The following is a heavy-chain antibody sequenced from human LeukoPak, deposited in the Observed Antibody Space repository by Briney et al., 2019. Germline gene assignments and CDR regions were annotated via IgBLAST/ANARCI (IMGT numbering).Heavy chain of an antibody. CDR1: GFTLRNYE. CDR3: ASLFDL. Sequence: PGGTLRLSYAASGFTLRNYEQTWVPQPPEKGLEWVSKITSSGSTIYYAAVVKGRFTISRDNAKTSLSLQMNSLSAEDTAVYYCASLFDLWGQGTMVTVSS. CDR2: ITSSGSTI. V-gene: IGHV3-48*03. J-gene: IGHJ3*01.